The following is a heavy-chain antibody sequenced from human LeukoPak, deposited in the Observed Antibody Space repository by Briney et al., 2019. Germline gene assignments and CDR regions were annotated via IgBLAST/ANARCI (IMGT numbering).Heavy chain of an antibody. J-gene: IGHJ6*02. Sequence: ASVKVSCKASGYTFTSYYMHWVRQAPGQGLEWMGIINPSGGSTSYAQKFQGRVTMTRDTSTSTVYMELSSLRSEDTAVYYCARSQRGYSYGYYYYYGMDVWGQGTRSPSP. CDR3: ARSQRGYSYGYYYYYGMDV. D-gene: IGHD5-18*01. CDR2: INPSGGST. CDR1: GYTFTSYY. V-gene: IGHV1-46*01.